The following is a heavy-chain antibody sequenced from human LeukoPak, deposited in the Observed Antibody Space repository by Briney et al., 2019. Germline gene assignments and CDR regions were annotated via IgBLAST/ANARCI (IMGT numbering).Heavy chain of an antibody. CDR1: GFTFSDYY. CDR2: ISSDSGTI. D-gene: IGHD2-2*01. CDR3: AREGSSDHLFGY. J-gene: IGHJ4*02. V-gene: IGHV3-11*01. Sequence: GGSLRLSCAASGFTFSDYYMSWIRQAPGKGLEWVSYISSDSGTIDYADSVKGRFTISRDNAKNSLYLQMNSLRAEDTAVYFCAREGSSDHLFGYWGQGTLVTVSS.